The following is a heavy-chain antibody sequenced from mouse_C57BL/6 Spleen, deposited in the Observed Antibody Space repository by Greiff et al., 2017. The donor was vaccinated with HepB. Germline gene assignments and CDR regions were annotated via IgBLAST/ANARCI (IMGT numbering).Heavy chain of an antibody. CDR1: GYTFTDYE. V-gene: IGHV1-15*01. CDR2: IDPETGGT. J-gene: IGHJ2*01. Sequence: QVQLQQSGAELVRPGASVTLSCKASGYTFTDYEMHWVKQTPVHGLEWIGAIDPETGGTAYNQKFKGKAILTADKSSSTAYMELRSLTSEDSAVYYCTRGEAITTVVPYFDYWGQGTTLTVSS. D-gene: IGHD1-1*01. CDR3: TRGEAITTVVPYFDY.